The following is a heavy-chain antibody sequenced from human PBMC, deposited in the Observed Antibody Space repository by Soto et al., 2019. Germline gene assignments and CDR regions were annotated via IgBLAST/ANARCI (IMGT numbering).Heavy chain of an antibody. Sequence: GGSLRLSCAASGFTFSSYAMSWVRQAPGKGLEWVSAISGSGGSTYYADSVKGRFTISRDNSKNTLYLQMNSLRAEDTAVYYCALTPAAQNRWDSYSLDVSGQGTKVTVS. D-gene: IGHD1-26*01. CDR2: ISGSGGST. J-gene: IGHJ6*03. CDR3: ALTPAAQNRWDSYSLDV. V-gene: IGHV3-23*01. CDR1: GFTFSSYA.